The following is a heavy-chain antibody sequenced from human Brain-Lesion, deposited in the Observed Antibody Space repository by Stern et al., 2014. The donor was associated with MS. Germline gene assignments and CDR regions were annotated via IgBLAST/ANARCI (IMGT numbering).Heavy chain of an antibody. D-gene: IGHD1-14*01. CDR2: IRWNSGTL. CDR1: GFTFDDYA. CDR3: ARDITGSSAYFAY. J-gene: IGHJ4*02. V-gene: IGHV3-9*01. Sequence: VQLVQSGGDLVQPGRSLRLSCAAFGFTFDDYAMHWVRQAPGKGLEWVAGIRWNSGTLGYADSVKGRFTTSRDNAYSSLYLQMNSLRPEDTALYYCARDITGSSAYFAYWGQGTLVTVSS.